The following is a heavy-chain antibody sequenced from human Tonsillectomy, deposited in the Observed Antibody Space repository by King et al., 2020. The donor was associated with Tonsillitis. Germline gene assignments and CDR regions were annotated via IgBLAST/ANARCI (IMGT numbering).Heavy chain of an antibody. J-gene: IGHJ4*02. CDR2: ISYDGSKK. D-gene: IGHD6-19*01. Sequence: VQLVESGGGVVQPGRSLRLSCAASGFTFRSYGMHWVRQAPGKGLEWVAVISYDGSKKHYADSVKGRFTISRDNSDNTLYLQMSSLGAEDTAVYYCARERLFSSGWGIDYWGQGTLVTVSS. CDR1: GFTFRSYG. CDR3: ARERLFSSGWGIDY. V-gene: IGHV3-33*05.